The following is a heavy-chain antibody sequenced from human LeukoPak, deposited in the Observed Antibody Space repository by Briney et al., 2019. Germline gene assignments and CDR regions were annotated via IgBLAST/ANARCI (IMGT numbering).Heavy chain of an antibody. Sequence: SETLSLTCAVYGGSFSGYYWSWIRQPPGKGLEWIGEINHSGSTNYNPSLKSRVTISVDTSKNQFSLKLSPVTAADTAEYYCARVFRRFDPWGQGTLVTVSS. V-gene: IGHV4-34*01. CDR1: GGSFSGYY. D-gene: IGHD2/OR15-2a*01. CDR2: INHSGST. J-gene: IGHJ5*02. CDR3: ARVFRRFDP.